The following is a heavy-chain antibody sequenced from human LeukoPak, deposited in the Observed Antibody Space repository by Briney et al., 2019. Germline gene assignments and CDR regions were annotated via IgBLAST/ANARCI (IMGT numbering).Heavy chain of an antibody. D-gene: IGHD6-13*01. J-gene: IGHJ4*02. CDR2: FDPEDGET. V-gene: IGHV1-24*01. CDR1: GYTLTELS. CDR3: ATVFDGSAAGDY. Sequence: ASVKVSCKVSGYTLTELSMHWVRQAPGKGLEWMGGFDPEDGETIYAQKFQGRVTMTEDTSTDTAYMELSSLRSEDTAVYYCATVFDGSAAGDYWGQGTLVTVSS.